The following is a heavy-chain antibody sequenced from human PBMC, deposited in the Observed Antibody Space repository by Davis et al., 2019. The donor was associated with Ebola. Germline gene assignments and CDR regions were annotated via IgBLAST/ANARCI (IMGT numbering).Heavy chain of an antibody. D-gene: IGHD2/OR15-2a*01. V-gene: IGHV5-51*01. J-gene: IGHJ4*02. CDR1: GYTFTNYW. CDR3: ASPASEYAGFDY. CDR2: IYPGDSDT. Sequence: GESLKISCKGSGYTFTNYWIGWVRQLPGKGLEWMGLIYPGDSDTRYSPYFQGQVIISVDKYIETAYLQWSSLKISDTAMYYCASPASEYAGFDYWGQGTLVTVSS.